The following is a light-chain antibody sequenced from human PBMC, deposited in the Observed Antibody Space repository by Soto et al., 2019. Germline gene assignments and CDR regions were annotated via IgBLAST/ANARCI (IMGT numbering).Light chain of an antibody. CDR2: LGS. V-gene: IGKV2-28*01. J-gene: IGKJ2*01. CDR3: MQALQTPPYT. CDR1: QGLLHSNGYNY. Sequence: DIVMTQSPLSLPVTPGEPASISCRSSQGLLHSNGYNYLDWYLQKPGQSPQLLIYLGSNRASGVPDRFSGSGSGTDFTLKISRVEAEDVGVYYCMQALQTPPYTFGQGTKVDIK.